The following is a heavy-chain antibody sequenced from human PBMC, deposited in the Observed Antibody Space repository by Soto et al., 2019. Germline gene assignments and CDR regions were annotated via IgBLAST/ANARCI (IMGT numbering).Heavy chain of an antibody. V-gene: IGHV3-11*05. D-gene: IGHD6-19*01. J-gene: IGHJ4*02. CDR1: GFTFSDYY. Sequence: GGSLRLSCAASGFTFSDYYMSWIRQAPGKGLEWVSYISSSSSYTNYADSVKGRFTISRDNAKNSLYLQMKSLRAEDSASYYCAKEDTSSGSLDYWGQGALVTVSS. CDR3: AKEDTSSGSLDY. CDR2: ISSSSSYT.